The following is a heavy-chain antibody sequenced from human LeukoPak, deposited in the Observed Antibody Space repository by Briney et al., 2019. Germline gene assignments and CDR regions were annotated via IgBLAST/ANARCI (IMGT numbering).Heavy chain of an antibody. CDR1: GGSLNSSSYY. Sequence: SETLSLTCTVSGGSLNSSSYYWGWIRQPPGKGLEWIGSIYYSGSTYYNPSLKSRVTISVDTSKNQFSLKLTSVTAADTAVYYCARRNYFDSSGYTYWGQGTLVTVSS. J-gene: IGHJ4*02. CDR3: ARRNYFDSSGYTY. CDR2: IYYSGST. D-gene: IGHD3-22*01. V-gene: IGHV4-39*01.